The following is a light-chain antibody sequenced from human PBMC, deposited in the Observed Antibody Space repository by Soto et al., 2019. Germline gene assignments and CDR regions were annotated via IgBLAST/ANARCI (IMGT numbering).Light chain of an antibody. V-gene: IGKV3-11*01. Sequence: EIVLTQSPATLSLSTEERATLSCRASQSVSSYLAWYQQKPGQAPRRLIYDASNRATVIPARFSGSGSGTDVTLTISSLEHEEFAVYYCQQRSNWPLTFGGGTKVEIK. CDR1: QSVSSY. J-gene: IGKJ4*01. CDR3: QQRSNWPLT. CDR2: DAS.